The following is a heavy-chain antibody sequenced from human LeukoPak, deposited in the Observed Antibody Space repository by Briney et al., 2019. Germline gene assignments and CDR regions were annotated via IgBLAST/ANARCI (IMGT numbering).Heavy chain of an antibody. Sequence: GGSLRLSCAASGFTLSNYAMNWVRQAPGKGLEWVSTISGSGGSTYYADSVKGRFTISRDNSKNTLYLQMNSLRAEDTAVYYCAKGGYYDNIDYWGQGTLVTVS. J-gene: IGHJ4*02. CDR1: GFTLSNYA. CDR2: ISGSGGST. D-gene: IGHD3-22*01. V-gene: IGHV3-23*01. CDR3: AKGGYYDNIDY.